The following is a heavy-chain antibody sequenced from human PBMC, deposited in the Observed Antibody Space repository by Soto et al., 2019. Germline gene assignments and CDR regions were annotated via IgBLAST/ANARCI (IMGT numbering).Heavy chain of an antibody. D-gene: IGHD3-3*01. J-gene: IGHJ6*03. CDR3: AKHGGPSYSYYMDV. V-gene: IGHV3-23*01. Sequence: EVQLLESGGGLVQPGGSLRLSCAASGFTFSNYAMTWVRQAPGTGLEWVSVIRGSGDVTYYADSVQGRFAMSRDNSKNTLYLQMTSLRDEETAIYYCAKHGGPSYSYYMDVWGKGTTVTVSS. CDR2: IRGSGDVT. CDR1: GFTFSNYA.